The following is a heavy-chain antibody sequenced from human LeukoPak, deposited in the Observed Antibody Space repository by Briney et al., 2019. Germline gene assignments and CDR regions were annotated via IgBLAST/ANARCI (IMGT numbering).Heavy chain of an antibody. J-gene: IGHJ4*02. CDR1: GFTFRNSA. CDR3: ARELPFDY. V-gene: IGHV3-74*01. Sequence: GGSLRLSCAASGFTFRNSASSWIRQAPGKGLVWVSRIKSDGSRADYADSVKGRITISRDNAKNTLYMQMNSLRAEDTAVYYCARELPFDYWGQGTLVTVSS. CDR2: IKSDGSRA. D-gene: IGHD2-15*01.